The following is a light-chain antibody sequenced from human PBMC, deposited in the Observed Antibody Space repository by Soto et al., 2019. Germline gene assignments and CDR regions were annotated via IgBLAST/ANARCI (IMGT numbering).Light chain of an antibody. CDR2: AAS. CDR3: QQKYSTFSIT. CDR1: ECIARH. Sequence: DIQMTQSPSSLSASVGDRVTITCRASECIARHLKWYQQKPGKAPKLLIYAASTLQNGVPSRFCGGGAGKKDSPPISNLQPEEDATTYCQQKYSTFSITFGQGTRLEIK. V-gene: IGKV1-39*01. J-gene: IGKJ5*01.